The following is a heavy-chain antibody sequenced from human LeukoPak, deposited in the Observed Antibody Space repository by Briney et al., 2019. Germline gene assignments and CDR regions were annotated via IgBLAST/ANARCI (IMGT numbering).Heavy chain of an antibody. CDR3: AKCASGSYYFDF. V-gene: IGHV3-23*01. J-gene: IGHJ4*02. CDR1: GFTFSSYA. CDR2: ISGSGDST. D-gene: IGHD3-10*01. Sequence: GGSLRLSCAASGFTFSSYAMSWVRQAPGEGLEWVSGISGSGDSTYYADSVKGRFTISRDNSKNTLYLQMNSLRDEDTAVYYCAKCASGSYYFDFWGQGTLVTVSS.